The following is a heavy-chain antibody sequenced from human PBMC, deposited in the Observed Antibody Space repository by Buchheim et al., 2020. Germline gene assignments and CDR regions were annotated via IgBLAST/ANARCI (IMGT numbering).Heavy chain of an antibody. J-gene: IGHJ5*02. CDR2: INHSGST. D-gene: IGHD6-19*01. CDR1: GGSFSGYY. V-gene: IGHV4-34*01. Sequence: QVQLQQWGAGLLKPSETLSLTCAVYGGSFSGYYWSWIRQPPGKGLEWIGEINHSGSTNYNPSLKSRVTISVDTSKNQFSLKLSSVTAADTAVYYCARGRWLVGEWFDPWGQGTL. CDR3: ARGRWLVGEWFDP.